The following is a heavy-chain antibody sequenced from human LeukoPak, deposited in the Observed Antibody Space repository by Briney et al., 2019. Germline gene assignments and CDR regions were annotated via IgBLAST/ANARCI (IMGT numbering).Heavy chain of an antibody. CDR2: ISSSGNTI. Sequence: EGSLRLSCAASGFTFSSYSMNWVRQAPGKGLEWVSYISSSGNTIDYADSVKGRFTISRDNAENSLYLQMVSLRAEDTAVYYCARLRGYSYGYGDYWGQGTLVTVSS. J-gene: IGHJ4*02. CDR3: ARLRGYSYGYGDY. CDR1: GFTFSSYS. V-gene: IGHV3-48*04. D-gene: IGHD5-18*01.